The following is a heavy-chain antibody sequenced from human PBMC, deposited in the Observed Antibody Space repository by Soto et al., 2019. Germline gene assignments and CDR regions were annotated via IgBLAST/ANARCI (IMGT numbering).Heavy chain of an antibody. Sequence: EVQLVESGGGLVQPGGSLRLSCAASGFTFSDYSMSWVRQAPGKGLEWLSYISGSGITIYYADSLKGRFTISRDNAMNSLHLQMNSLRDEDTAVYFCTRSPHSTSSGFDYWGQGTPLTVSS. CDR3: TRSPHSTSSGFDY. V-gene: IGHV3-48*02. J-gene: IGHJ4*02. CDR2: ISGSGITI. D-gene: IGHD2-2*01. CDR1: GFTFSDYS.